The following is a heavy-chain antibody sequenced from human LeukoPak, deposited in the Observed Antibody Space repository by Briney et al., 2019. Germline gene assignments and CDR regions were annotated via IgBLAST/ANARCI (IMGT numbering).Heavy chain of an antibody. CDR2: ITAYNGNT. Sequence: ASVKVSCKASGFSFTSYGISWVRQAPGQGLEWMGWITAYNGNTDYAQKVQGRVTMTTDTSTSTAYMELRSLRSDDTTVYYCARGQQLVPPYGMDVWGQGTTVTVSS. D-gene: IGHD6-13*01. CDR1: GFSFTSYG. CDR3: ARGQQLVPPYGMDV. V-gene: IGHV1-18*01. J-gene: IGHJ6*02.